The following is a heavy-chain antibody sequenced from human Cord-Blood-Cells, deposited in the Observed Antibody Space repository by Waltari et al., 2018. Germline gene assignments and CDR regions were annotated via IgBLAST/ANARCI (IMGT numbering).Heavy chain of an antibody. CDR1: GFTFSSYS. J-gene: IGHJ4*02. Sequence: EVQLVGSGGGLVKPGGSLRLSCAASGFTFSSYSMNWVRQAPGKGLEWVSSISSSSSYIYYADSVKGRFTISRDNAKNSLYLQMNSLRAEDTAVYYCARNDDFWSGYDYWGQGTLVTVSS. CDR2: ISSSSSYI. D-gene: IGHD3-3*01. CDR3: ARNDDFWSGYDY. V-gene: IGHV3-21*01.